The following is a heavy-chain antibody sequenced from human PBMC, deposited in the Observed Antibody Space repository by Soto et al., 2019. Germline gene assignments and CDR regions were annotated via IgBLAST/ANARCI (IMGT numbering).Heavy chain of an antibody. CDR2: INPSGGST. J-gene: IGHJ6*02. CDR3: ARPLRFLEWLLPSPYSYYGTDV. Sequence: ASVKVSCKASGYAFTSYYMHWVRQAPGQGLERMGIINPSGGSTSYAQKFQGRVTMTRDTSTSTVYMELSSLRSEDTAVYYCARPLRFLEWLLPSPYSYYGTDVLGHGITVTVPS. D-gene: IGHD3-3*01. CDR1: GYAFTSYY. V-gene: IGHV1-46*01.